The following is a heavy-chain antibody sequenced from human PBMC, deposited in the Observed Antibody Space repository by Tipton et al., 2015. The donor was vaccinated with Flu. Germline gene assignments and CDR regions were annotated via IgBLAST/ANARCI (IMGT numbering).Heavy chain of an antibody. J-gene: IGHJ4*02. CDR3: ARKYCSGGSCYHLDY. D-gene: IGHD2-15*01. Sequence: LRLSCTVSGGSMSNNFWSWFRQPAEKGLEWIGRIYSSGTTHYNPSLKSRVTISLDTPKNHFSLKLSSVTAADTAVYYCARKYCSGGSCYHLDYWGQGTLVTVSS. V-gene: IGHV4-4*07. CDR1: GGSMSNNF. CDR2: IYSSGTT.